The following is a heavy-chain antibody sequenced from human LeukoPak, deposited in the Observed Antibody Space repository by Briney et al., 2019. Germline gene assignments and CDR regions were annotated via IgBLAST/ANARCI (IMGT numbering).Heavy chain of an antibody. D-gene: IGHD4-17*01. CDR2: IIPILGIA. Sequence: GSSVKVSCKASGGTFSSYAISWVRQAPGQGLEWMGRIIPILGIANYAQKFQGRVTMTEDTSTDTAYMELSSLRSEDTAVYYCATTLHDYGDSPNYWGQGTLVTVSS. CDR3: ATTLHDYGDSPNY. J-gene: IGHJ4*02. CDR1: GGTFSSYA. V-gene: IGHV1-69*04.